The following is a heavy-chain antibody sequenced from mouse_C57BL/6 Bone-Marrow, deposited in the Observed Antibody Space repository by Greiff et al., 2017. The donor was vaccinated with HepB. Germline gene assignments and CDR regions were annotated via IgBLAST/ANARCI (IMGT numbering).Heavy chain of an antibody. J-gene: IGHJ2*01. CDR1: GYAFRSYW. V-gene: IGHV1-80*01. CDR3: ARADY. Sequence: QVQLQQSGAELVKPGASVKISCKASGYAFRSYWMNWVKQRPGKGREWIGQLYPGDGDPNYNGKFKGKATLTADKSSSTAYRQRSSRTSEDSAVYYCARADYWGQGTTLTVSS. CDR2: LYPGDGDP.